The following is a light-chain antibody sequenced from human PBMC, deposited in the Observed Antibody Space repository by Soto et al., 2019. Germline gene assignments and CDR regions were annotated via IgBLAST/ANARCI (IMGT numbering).Light chain of an antibody. CDR3: QQDYSLPRWT. V-gene: IGKV3D-7*01. CDR1: QSVSSSY. Sequence: PGERVTLSCRASQSVSSSYLTWYQQKPGQAPRLLIYGASTRATGIPARFSGSGSGTDFTLTISSLEPEDFAVYYCQQDYSLPRWTFGHGTKVDTK. J-gene: IGKJ1*01. CDR2: GAS.